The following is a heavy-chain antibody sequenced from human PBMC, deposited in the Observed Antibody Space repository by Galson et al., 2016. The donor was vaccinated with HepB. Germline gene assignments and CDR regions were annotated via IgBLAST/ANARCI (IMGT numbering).Heavy chain of an antibody. CDR1: GDSISSGSYY. CDR2: LYYTGIT. V-gene: IGHV4-39*02. J-gene: IGHJ4*02. Sequence: LSLTCTVSGDSISSGSYYWGWVRQTPGRGLEWIGMLYYTGITFYTPSLESRVTISVDTSKNHFSLRLNSVTAADTAVYYCARGGYGDYRRFFDYWGQGTLVTVSS. CDR3: ARGGYGDYRRFFDY. D-gene: IGHD4-17*01.